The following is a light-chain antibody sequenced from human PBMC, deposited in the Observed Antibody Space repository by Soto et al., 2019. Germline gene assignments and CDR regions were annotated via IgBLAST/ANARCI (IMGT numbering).Light chain of an antibody. V-gene: IGLV1-44*01. Sequence: QSVLTQPPSASGTPGQRVTISCSGSSSNIGSNTVNWYQQLPGTAPKLLIYSNNQRPSGVPDRFSGPKSGTSASLAISGLQSEDEADYYCAAWDDSLIVFGTGTKLTVL. J-gene: IGLJ1*01. CDR2: SNN. CDR1: SSNIGSNT. CDR3: AAWDDSLIV.